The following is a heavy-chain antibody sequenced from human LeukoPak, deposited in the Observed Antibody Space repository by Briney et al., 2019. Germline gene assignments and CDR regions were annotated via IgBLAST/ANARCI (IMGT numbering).Heavy chain of an antibody. Sequence: PSETLSLTCTVSGDSISSGDYYWTWIRQPPGKGLEWIGYIYYNGITYYNPSLKSRVIISVDQPKKQFSLKLSSVTAADTAVYYCAGAVTGYYLSHYYFPYRGRGTLVTVSS. J-gene: IGHJ4*02. V-gene: IGHV4-30-4*01. D-gene: IGHD3-9*01. CDR2: IYYNGIT. CDR1: GDSISSGDYY. CDR3: AGAVTGYYLSHYYFPY.